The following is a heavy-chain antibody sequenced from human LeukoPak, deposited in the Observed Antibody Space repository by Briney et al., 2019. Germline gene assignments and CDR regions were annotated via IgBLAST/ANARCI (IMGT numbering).Heavy chain of an antibody. Sequence: GGSLRLSCAASGFTFSSYGMHWVRQAPGKGLEWVAVIWYDGSNKYYADSVKGRFTISRDNSKNTLYLQMNSLRAEDTAVYYCARDRHGNYYYYGMDVWGQGTTVTVSS. V-gene: IGHV3-33*01. CDR3: ARDRHGNYYYYGMDV. CDR1: GFTFSSYG. D-gene: IGHD2-15*01. J-gene: IGHJ6*02. CDR2: IWYDGSNK.